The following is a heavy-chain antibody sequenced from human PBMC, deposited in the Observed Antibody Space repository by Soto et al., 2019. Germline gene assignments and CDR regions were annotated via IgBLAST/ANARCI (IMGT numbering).Heavy chain of an antibody. D-gene: IGHD2-2*01. CDR2: VSDSGST. CDR1: GCSISSSSYY. V-gene: IGHV4-39*01. Sequence: SETLSLTCTISGCSISSSSYYWGWIRQPPGQGLEWIGSVSDSGSTYYNPSLKSRLTMSVDTSKNQFSLKLYSMTATDTAVYYCARGPVVVPAASPYGIDVWGQGTTVTVSS. J-gene: IGHJ6*02. CDR3: ARGPVVVPAASPYGIDV.